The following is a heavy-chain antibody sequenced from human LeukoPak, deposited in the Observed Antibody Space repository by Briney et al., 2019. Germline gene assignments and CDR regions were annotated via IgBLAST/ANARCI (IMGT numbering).Heavy chain of an antibody. CDR1: GYTFTSYG. CDR3: ARSHIVVVTASSPPDY. V-gene: IGHV1-18*01. Sequence: ASVKVSCKASGYTFTSYGISWVRQAPGQGLEWMGWISAYNGNTNYAQKLQGRVTMTTDTSTSTAYMELRSLRSDGTAVYYCARSHIVVVTASSPPDYWGQGTLVTVSS. J-gene: IGHJ4*02. CDR2: ISAYNGNT. D-gene: IGHD2-21*02.